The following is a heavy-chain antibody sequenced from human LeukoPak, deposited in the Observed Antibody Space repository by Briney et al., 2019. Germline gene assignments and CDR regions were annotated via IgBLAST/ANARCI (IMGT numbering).Heavy chain of an antibody. Sequence: GGSLRLSCAASGFTFSSYAMSWVRQAPGKGLEWVSAISGSGGSTYYADSVKGRFTISRDNSKNTLYLQMNSLRAEDTAVYYCASTGGDVLQYFDWLYWFDPWGQGTLVTVSS. CDR2: ISGSGGST. CDR3: ASTGGDVLQYFDWLYWFDP. D-gene: IGHD3-9*01. J-gene: IGHJ5*02. CDR1: GFTFSSYA. V-gene: IGHV3-23*01.